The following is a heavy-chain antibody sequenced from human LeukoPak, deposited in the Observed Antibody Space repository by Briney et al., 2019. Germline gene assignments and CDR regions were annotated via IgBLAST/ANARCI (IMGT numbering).Heavy chain of an antibody. CDR1: GGSFSGYY. CDR2: INHSGST. J-gene: IGHJ6*03. V-gene: IGHV4-34*01. CDR3: ARDYYYMDV. Sequence: PSETLSLTCAVYGGSFSGYYWSWIRQPPGKGLEWIGEINHSGSTNYNPSLKSRVTISVDTSKNQFSLKLSSVTAAGTAVYYCARDYYYMDVWGKGTTVTVSS.